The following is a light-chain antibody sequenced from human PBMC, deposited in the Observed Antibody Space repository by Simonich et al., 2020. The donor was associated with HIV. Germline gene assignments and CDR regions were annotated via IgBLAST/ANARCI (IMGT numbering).Light chain of an antibody. V-gene: IGKV4-1*01. J-gene: IGKJ5*01. Sequence: DIVMTQSPDSLAVSLGERATINCKSSQSVLSSSNNKNYLAWYQQKPGQPPKLLIYWASTRESGVPDRFRGSGSGTDFTLSISSLQAEDVAVYYCQQYYSSPLITFGQGTRLEIK. CDR3: QQYYSSPLIT. CDR2: WAS. CDR1: QSVLSSSNNKNY.